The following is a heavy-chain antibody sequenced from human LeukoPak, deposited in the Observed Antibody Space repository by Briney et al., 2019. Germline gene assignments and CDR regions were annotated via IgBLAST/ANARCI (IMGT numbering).Heavy chain of an antibody. D-gene: IGHD3-3*01. J-gene: IGHJ2*01. CDR3: ARAPPFIRTSVYFDL. V-gene: IGHV4-34*01. Sequence: SETLSLTCAVYGGSFRAYYWSWIRQPPGKGLEWIGEINHTGSTNRNPSLKSRVTMSADTSKNQFPLNLTSVTAADTAVYYCARAPPFIRTSVYFDLWGRGTLVTVST. CDR1: GGSFRAYY. CDR2: INHTGST.